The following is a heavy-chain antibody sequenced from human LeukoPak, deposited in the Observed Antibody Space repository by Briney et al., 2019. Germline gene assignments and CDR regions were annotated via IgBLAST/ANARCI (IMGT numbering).Heavy chain of an antibody. D-gene: IGHD3-10*01. CDR1: GGSINSYY. V-gene: IGHV4-4*07. J-gene: IGHJ4*02. CDR3: ARDSPYYGSGSSLP. CDR2: IYSSGST. Sequence: PSETLSLTCTVSGGSINSYYWSWIRQPAGKGLEWIGRIYSSGSTDYNPSLKSRVTMSVDTSKNQFSLKLSSVTAADTAVYYCARDSPYYGSGSSLPWGQGTLVTVSS.